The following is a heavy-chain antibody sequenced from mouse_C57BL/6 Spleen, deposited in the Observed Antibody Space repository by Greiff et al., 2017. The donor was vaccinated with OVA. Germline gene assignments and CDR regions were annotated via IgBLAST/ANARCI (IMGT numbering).Heavy chain of an antibody. Sequence: LQESGPELVKPGASVKISCKASGYAFSSSWMNWVKQRPGKGLEWIGRIYPGDGDTNYNGKFKGKATLTADKSSSTAYMQLSSLTSEDSAVYFCAREGPGTYYFDYWGQGTTLTVSS. J-gene: IGHJ2*01. D-gene: IGHD4-1*01. V-gene: IGHV1-82*01. CDR2: IYPGDGDT. CDR1: GYAFSSSW. CDR3: AREGPGTYYFDY.